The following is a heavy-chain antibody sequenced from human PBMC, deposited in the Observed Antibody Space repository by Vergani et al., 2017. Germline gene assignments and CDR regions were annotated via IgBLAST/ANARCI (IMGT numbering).Heavy chain of an antibody. CDR3: SRGRGYSFGYSDY. D-gene: IGHD5-18*01. J-gene: IGHJ4*02. V-gene: IGHV3-49*04. CDR2: IRNKAYGGTT. CDR1: GFSFGDYA. Sequence: EVQLVASGGGLVPPGRSLRLSCAAFGFSFGDYAMTWVRQAPGKGLEWVAFIRNKAYGGTTEYAASVKGRFTISRDDSKRLAYLQLSGLKTEDTAVYFCSRGRGYSFGYSDYWGQGTLVTVSS.